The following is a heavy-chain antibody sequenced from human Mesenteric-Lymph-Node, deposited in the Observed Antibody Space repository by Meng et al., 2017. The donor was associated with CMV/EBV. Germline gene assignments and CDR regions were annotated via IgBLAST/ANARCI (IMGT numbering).Heavy chain of an antibody. J-gene: IGHJ4*02. CDR2: IRYDGSNK. V-gene: IGHV3-30*02. CDR3: AREHDDSSGYYWLHPGAFDY. CDR1: GFTFSSYG. Sequence: GESLKISCAASGFTFSSYGMHWVRQAPGKGLEWVAFIRYDGSNKYYADSMKGRFTISRDNSKNTLYLQMNSLRAEDTAVYYCAREHDDSSGYYWLHPGAFDYWGQGTLVTVSS. D-gene: IGHD3-22*01.